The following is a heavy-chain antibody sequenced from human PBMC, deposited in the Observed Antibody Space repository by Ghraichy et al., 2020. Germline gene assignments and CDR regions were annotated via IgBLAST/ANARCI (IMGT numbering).Heavy chain of an antibody. D-gene: IGHD2-21*01. CDR2: TSYDGSNK. CDR1: GFTFRSYG. J-gene: IGHJ4*02. CDR3: AKDYDAHCGGECSFFDY. V-gene: IGHV3-30*18. Sequence: GGSLRLSCAASGFTFRSYGMHWVRQAPGKGLEWVALTSYDGSNKYYADSVKGRFTISRDNSKNTLYLQMDSLRAKDTAVYYCAKDYDAHCGGECSFFDYWGQGTLVTVSS.